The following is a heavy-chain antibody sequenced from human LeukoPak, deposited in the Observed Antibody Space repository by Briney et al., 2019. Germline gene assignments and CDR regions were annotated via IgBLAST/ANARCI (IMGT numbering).Heavy chain of an antibody. J-gene: IGHJ4*02. CDR3: AKRVAAAGLFHY. CDR1: GGSISSYY. V-gene: IGHV4-59*12. D-gene: IGHD6-13*01. Sequence: SETLSLTCTVSGGSISSYYWSWIRQPPGKGLEWIGYIYQSGSTYYTPSLESRVTISVDRAKNQFSLRLSSVTAADTAVYYRAKRVAAAGLFHYWGQGTLVPVSS. CDR2: IYQSGST.